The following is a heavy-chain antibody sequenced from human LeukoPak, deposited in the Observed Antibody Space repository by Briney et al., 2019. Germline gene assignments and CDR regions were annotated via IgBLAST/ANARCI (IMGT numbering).Heavy chain of an antibody. CDR3: ARESHDIDGYHYYMDV. J-gene: IGHJ6*03. V-gene: IGHV4-34*01. CDR1: GGSFSGYY. D-gene: IGHD3-22*01. CDR2: INRSGST. Sequence: SETLSLTCAVYGGSFSGYYWSWIRQPPGKGLEWIGEINRSGSTNYNPSLKSRVTISVDTSKSQFSLKLRSVTAADTAVYFCARESHDIDGYHYYMDVWGKGTTVTVSS.